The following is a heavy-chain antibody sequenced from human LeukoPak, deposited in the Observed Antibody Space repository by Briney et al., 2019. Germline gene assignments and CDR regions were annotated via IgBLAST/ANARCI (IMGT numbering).Heavy chain of an antibody. J-gene: IGHJ6*02. V-gene: IGHV3-33*08. CDR1: GFTFSSYG. CDR3: ARDRDYSNYGRYNYYYYGMDV. D-gene: IGHD4-11*01. Sequence: QPGGSLRLSCAASGFTFSSYGMHWVRQAPGKGLEWVAVIWYDGSNKYYADSVKGRFTISRDNSKNTLYLQMNSLRAEDTAVYYCARDRDYSNYGRYNYYYYGMDVWGQGTTVTVSS. CDR2: IWYDGSNK.